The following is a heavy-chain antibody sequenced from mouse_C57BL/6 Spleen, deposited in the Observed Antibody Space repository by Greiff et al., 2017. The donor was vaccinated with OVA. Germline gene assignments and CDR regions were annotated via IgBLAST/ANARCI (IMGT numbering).Heavy chain of an antibody. CDR1: GYAFTNYL. J-gene: IGHJ1*03. D-gene: IGHD2-10*02. CDR2: INPGRGGT. CDR3: ARERKGYGNYVYFDV. Sequence: VQLQQSGAELVRPGTSVKVSCKASGYAFTNYLIEWVKQRPGQGLEWIGVINPGRGGTNYNEKFKGKATLTADKSSSTAYMQLSSMTSEESAVYFCARERKGYGNYVYFDVWGTGTTVTVSS. V-gene: IGHV1-54*01.